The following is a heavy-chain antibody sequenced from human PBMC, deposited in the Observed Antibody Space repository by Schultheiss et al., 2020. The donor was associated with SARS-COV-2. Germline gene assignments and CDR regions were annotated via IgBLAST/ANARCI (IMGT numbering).Heavy chain of an antibody. CDR1: GFTFSSYA. CDR2: ISSSSSYT. V-gene: IGHV3-21*05. D-gene: IGHD3-16*01. Sequence: GGSLRLSCSASGFTFSSYAMHWVRQAPGKGLEWVSYISSSSSYTNYADSVKGRFTISRDNAKNTLYLQMNSLRAEDTAVYYCAKDEGYVWGSHFDYWGQGTLVTVSS. J-gene: IGHJ4*02. CDR3: AKDEGYVWGSHFDY.